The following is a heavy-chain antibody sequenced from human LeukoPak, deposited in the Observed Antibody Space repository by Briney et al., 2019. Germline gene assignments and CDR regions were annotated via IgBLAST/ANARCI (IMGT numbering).Heavy chain of an antibody. CDR1: GYTFTSYG. CDR2: ISAYNGNT. V-gene: IGHV1-18*01. D-gene: IGHD3-22*01. J-gene: IGHJ3*02. Sequence: ASVKVSCKASGYTFTSYGISWVRQAPGQGLEWMGWISAYNGNTNYAQKLQGRVTMTTDTSTSTAYMELRSLRSDDTAVYYCARVEIITMIVEAFDIWGQGTMVTVSS. CDR3: ARVEIITMIVEAFDI.